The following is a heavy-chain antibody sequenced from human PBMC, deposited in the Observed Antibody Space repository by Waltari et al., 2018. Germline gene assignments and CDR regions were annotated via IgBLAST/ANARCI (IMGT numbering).Heavy chain of an antibody. V-gene: IGHV3-23*01. D-gene: IGHD6-19*01. Sequence: EVQLLESGGDLEQPGGSLRISCVGSGFNFSNYAMNWVRQAPGKGLEWVSTMSGAGDYTYYADSVKGRLTISRDNSKNTVFLHMNNLRVEDTAIYFCAKDQAEWLVLDGYFDSWGQGTPVTVSS. CDR1: GFNFSNYA. CDR3: AKDQAEWLVLDGYFDS. J-gene: IGHJ4*02. CDR2: MSGAGDYT.